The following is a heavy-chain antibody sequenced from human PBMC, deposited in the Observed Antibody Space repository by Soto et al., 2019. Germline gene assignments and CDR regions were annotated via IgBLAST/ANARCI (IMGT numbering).Heavy chain of an antibody. V-gene: IGHV1-69*02. Sequence: SVKVSCKASGGTFSSYTISWVRQAPGQGLEWMGRIIPILGIANYAQKFQGRVTITADKSTSTAYMELSSLRSEDTAVYYCARGLIAVAGTDPYDIWGQGTMVTVSS. CDR1: GGTFSSYT. D-gene: IGHD6-19*01. CDR3: ARGLIAVAGTDPYDI. CDR2: IIPILGIA. J-gene: IGHJ3*02.